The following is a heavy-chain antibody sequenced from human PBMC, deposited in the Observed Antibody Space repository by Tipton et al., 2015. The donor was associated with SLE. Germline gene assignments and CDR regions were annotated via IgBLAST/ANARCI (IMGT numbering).Heavy chain of an antibody. V-gene: IGHV3-23*01. Sequence: SLRLSCAASGFTFSSYEMSWVRQAPGKGLEWVSAISGSGGSTYYADSVKGRFTISRDNSKNTLYLQMNSLRAEDTAVYYCAKDRGSSGWWYFQHWGQGTLVTVSS. CDR2: ISGSGGST. CDR3: AKDRGSSGWWYFQH. D-gene: IGHD6-19*01. CDR1: GFTFSSYE. J-gene: IGHJ1*01.